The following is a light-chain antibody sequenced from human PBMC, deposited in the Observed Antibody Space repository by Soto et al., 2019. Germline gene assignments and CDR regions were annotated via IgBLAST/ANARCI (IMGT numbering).Light chain of an antibody. CDR3: CSYAGSSTFRVV. V-gene: IGLV2-23*02. CDR2: EVS. J-gene: IGLJ2*01. Sequence: QSALTQPASVSGSPGQSITISCTGTSSDVVSYNLVSWYQQHPGKAPKLMIYEVSKRPSGVSNRFSGSKSGNTASLTISGLQAEDEAEYYCCSYAGSSTFRVVFGGGTKLTVL. CDR1: SSDVVSYNL.